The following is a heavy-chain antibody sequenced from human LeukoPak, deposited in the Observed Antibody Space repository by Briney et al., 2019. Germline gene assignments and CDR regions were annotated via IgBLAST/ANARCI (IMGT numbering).Heavy chain of an antibody. D-gene: IGHD3-10*02. Sequence: GGSLRLSCAASGFTLSSYEMNWVRQAPGKGLEWVSYISSSGSTIYYADSVKGRFTISRDNAKNSLYLQMNSLRAEDTALYYCAELGITMIGGVWGKGTTVTISS. J-gene: IGHJ6*04. CDR3: AELGITMIGGV. V-gene: IGHV3-48*03. CDR2: ISSSGSTI. CDR1: GFTLSSYE.